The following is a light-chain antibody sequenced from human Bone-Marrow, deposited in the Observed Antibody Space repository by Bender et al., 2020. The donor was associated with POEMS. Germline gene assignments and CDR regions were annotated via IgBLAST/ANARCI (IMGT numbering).Light chain of an antibody. Sequence: SYVLTQPPSVSVAPGQTATITCGGNSIGIKSVHWYQQKPGQAPVLVVSDDSDRPSGIPERFSGSNSGNTATLTISRVEAGDEADYSCQVWDTSSDFWVFGGGTKLTVL. J-gene: IGLJ3*02. CDR3: QVWDTSSDFWV. CDR2: DDS. CDR1: SIGIKS. V-gene: IGLV3-21*02.